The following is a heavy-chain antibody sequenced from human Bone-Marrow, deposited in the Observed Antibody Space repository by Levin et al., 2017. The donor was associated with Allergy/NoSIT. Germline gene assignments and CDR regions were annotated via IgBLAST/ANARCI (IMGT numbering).Heavy chain of an antibody. D-gene: IGHD3/OR15-3a*01. CDR2: ISPHNGHT. Sequence: GESLKISCTTSGYNFNNYGINWVRQAPGQGFEWMGWISPHNGHTKYAQKLQDRVSLTTDTSRSVAYMELRSLKSDDTAVYYCARGGGWDWDFGLIDSWGQGTLVTVSS. CDR1: GYNFNNYG. J-gene: IGHJ4*02. CDR3: ARGGGWDWDFGLIDS. V-gene: IGHV1-18*01.